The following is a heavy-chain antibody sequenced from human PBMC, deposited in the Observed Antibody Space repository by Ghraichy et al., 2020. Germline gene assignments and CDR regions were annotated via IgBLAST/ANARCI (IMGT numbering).Heavy chain of an antibody. V-gene: IGHV1-8*01. J-gene: IGHJ5*02. CDR3: ARGSRITIFGVVMSPRWFDP. Sequence: ASVKVSCKASGYTFTSYDINWVRQATGQGLEWMGWMNPNSGNTGYAQKFRGRVTMTRNTSISTAYMELSSLRSEDTAVYYCARGSRITIFGVVMSPRWFDPWGQGTLVTVSS. CDR2: MNPNSGNT. D-gene: IGHD3-3*01. CDR1: GYTFTSYD.